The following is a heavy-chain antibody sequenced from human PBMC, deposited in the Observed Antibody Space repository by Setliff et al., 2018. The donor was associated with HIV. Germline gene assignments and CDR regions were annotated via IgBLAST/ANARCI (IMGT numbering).Heavy chain of an antibody. J-gene: IGHJ4*02. V-gene: IGHV4-59*08. CDR2: IYNSAST. Sequence: ETLSLTCPVSGDSISTDYWTWIRQPPGKGLEWIGYIYNSASTSYNPSLKSRVTISVDTSKNQFSLKLSSVTAADTAVYYCARHSPSDYWGQGTLVTVS. CDR3: ARHSPSDY. CDR1: GDSISTDY.